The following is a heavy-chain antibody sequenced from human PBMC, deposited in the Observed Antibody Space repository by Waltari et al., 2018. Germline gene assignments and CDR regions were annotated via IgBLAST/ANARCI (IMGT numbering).Heavy chain of an antibody. D-gene: IGHD3-22*01. CDR3: ARGASSGYFYYFDY. CDR1: GGTFSSYA. J-gene: IGHJ4*02. CDR2: IIPIFGTA. Sequence: QVQLVQSGAEVKKPGSSVKVSCKASGGTFSSYAISWVRQAPGQGLEWMGRIIPIFGTANYAQKFQGRVTITADKSTGTAYMELSSLRSEDTAVYYCARGASSGYFYYFDYWGQGTLVTVSS. V-gene: IGHV1-69*08.